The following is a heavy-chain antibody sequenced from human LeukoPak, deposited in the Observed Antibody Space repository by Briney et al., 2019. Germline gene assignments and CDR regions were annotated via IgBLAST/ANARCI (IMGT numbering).Heavy chain of an antibody. D-gene: IGHD1-20*01. V-gene: IGHV1-69*05. CDR1: GGTFISYA. J-gene: IGHJ4*02. CDR2: IIPIFGTA. Sequence: SVKVSCKASGGTFISYAISWVRQAPGQGLEWMGRIIPIFGTANYAQKFQGSVTITTDESTSTAYMELSSLRSEDTAVYYCAREGFLGDNWTTKNGLPIDYWGQGTLVTVSS. CDR3: AREGFLGDNWTTKNGLPIDY.